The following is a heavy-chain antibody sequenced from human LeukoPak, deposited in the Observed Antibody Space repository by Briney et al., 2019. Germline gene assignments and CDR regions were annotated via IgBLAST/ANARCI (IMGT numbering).Heavy chain of an antibody. V-gene: IGHV3-11*04. Sequence: GGSLRLSCAASGFTFSDYYMSWIRQAPGKGLEWVSYISSGSTIYYSDSVKGRFTISRDNAKNSLYLQMNSLRAEDTAVYYCARDNYDYWGQGTLVTVSS. J-gene: IGHJ4*02. CDR1: GFTFSDYY. CDR3: ARDNYDY. CDR2: ISSGSTI.